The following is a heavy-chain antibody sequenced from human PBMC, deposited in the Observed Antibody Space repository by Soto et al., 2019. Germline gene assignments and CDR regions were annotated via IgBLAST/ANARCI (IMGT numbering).Heavy chain of an antibody. D-gene: IGHD3-22*01. J-gene: IGHJ3*02. CDR3: ARGPTNYYDSSGYGLAFDI. V-gene: IGHV1-58*01. Sequence: ASVKVSCKASGFTFTSSAVQWVRQARGQRLEWIGWIVVGSGNTNYAQKFQERVTITRDMSTSTAYMELSSLRSEDTAVYYCARGPTNYYDSSGYGLAFDIWGQGTMVTVSS. CDR1: GFTFTSSA. CDR2: IVVGSGNT.